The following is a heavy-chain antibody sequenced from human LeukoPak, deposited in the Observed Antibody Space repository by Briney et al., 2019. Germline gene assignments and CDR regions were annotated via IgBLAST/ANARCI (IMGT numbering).Heavy chain of an antibody. D-gene: IGHD3-3*01. Sequence: PSETLSLTCTVSGGSISSYYWSWIRQPPGKGLEWIGYNYYSGSTNYNPSLKSRVTISVDTSKNQFSLKLSSVTAADTAVYYCARAVLRFLEWSGGWFDPWGQGTLVTVSS. CDR3: ARAVLRFLEWSGGWFDP. J-gene: IGHJ5*02. CDR2: NYYSGST. CDR1: GGSISSYY. V-gene: IGHV4-59*01.